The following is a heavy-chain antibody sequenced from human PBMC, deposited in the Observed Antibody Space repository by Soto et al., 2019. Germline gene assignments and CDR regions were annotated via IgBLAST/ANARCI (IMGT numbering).Heavy chain of an antibody. J-gene: IGHJ4*02. Sequence: GESLKISCQASGYSFSNFWIAWVRQMPGEGLEWLGINYPDDSDTRYSPSFLGQVTISADTSIKTTYLQWSSLKASDTAIYFCASSVLVTSTMNYFDLWGQGTLVTVSS. D-gene: IGHD2-8*02. CDR2: NYPDDSDT. CDR1: GYSFSNFW. CDR3: ASSVLVTSTMNYFDL. V-gene: IGHV5-51*01.